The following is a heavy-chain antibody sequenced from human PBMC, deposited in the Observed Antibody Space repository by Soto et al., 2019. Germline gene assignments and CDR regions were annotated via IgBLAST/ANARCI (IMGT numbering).Heavy chain of an antibody. Sequence: SETLSLTCTVWGDAISGFYWTWIRQPPGKGLEWMGYIYYSGFTNYNPSRRSRVTISVDTSRNQFSLRLSSVTAADTAVYYCATATSYNLSWGQGTLLTVSS. CDR1: GDAISGFY. J-gene: IGHJ5*02. V-gene: IGHV4-59*01. D-gene: IGHD1-26*01. CDR3: ATATSYNLS. CDR2: IYYSGFT.